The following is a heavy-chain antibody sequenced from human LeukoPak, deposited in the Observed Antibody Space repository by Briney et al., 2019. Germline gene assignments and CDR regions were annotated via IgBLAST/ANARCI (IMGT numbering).Heavy chain of an antibody. CDR3: STYSSSQGH. V-gene: IGHV3-30*02. J-gene: IGHJ4*02. CDR1: GFRFSAYG. CDR2: IQYDGSYY. D-gene: IGHD6-6*01. Sequence: GGSLRLSCAASGFRFSAYGMYWVRQAPGKGLEWVAFIQYDGSYYYYGDSVKGRFTISRDNSKNTLYLQMNSLRAEDTAVYYCSTYSSSQGHWGQGTLVTVSP.